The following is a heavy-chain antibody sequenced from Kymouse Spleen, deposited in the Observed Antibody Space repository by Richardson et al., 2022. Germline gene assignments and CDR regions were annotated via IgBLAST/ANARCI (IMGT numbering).Heavy chain of an antibody. J-gene: IGHJ6*02. D-gene: IGHD1-20*01,IGHD1-7*01. V-gene: IGHV3-30*18. CDR2: ISYDGSNK. CDR3: AKASDNWNYYYYGMDV. Sequence: QVQLVESGGGVVQPGRSLRLSCAASGFTFSSYGMHWVRQAPGKGLEWVAVISYDGSNKYYADSVKGRFTISRDNSKNTLYLQMNSLRAEDTAVYYCAKASDNWNYYYYGMDVWGQGTTVTVSS. CDR1: GFTFSSYG.